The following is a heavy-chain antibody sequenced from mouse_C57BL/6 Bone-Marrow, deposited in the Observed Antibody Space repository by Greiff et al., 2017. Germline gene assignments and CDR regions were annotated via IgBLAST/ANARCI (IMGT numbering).Heavy chain of an antibody. J-gene: IGHJ1*03. CDR3: ATYCGSYWYFDV. D-gene: IGHD1-1*01. Sequence: VQRVESGAELVKPGASVKISCKASGYAFSSYWMNWVQQRPGKGLEWIGQICPGDGDTNYNGKFKGRATLTADKSSSTAYMQLSSLTSEDSAVYFCATYCGSYWYFDVWGTGTTVTVSS. CDR2: ICPGDGDT. V-gene: IGHV1-80*01. CDR1: GYAFSSYW.